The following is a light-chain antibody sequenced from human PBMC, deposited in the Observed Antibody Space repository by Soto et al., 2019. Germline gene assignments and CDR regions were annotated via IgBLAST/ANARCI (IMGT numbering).Light chain of an antibody. J-gene: IGLJ2*01. CDR2: DVN. V-gene: IGLV2-14*03. CDR1: SSDFGTYNY. CDR3: SSYTSSSTL. Sequence: QSALTQPASVSGSPGQSITISCTGTSSDFGTYNYVSWYQQHPGKAPKLMIFDVNNRPSGVSKRFSGSKSGNTASLTISGLQAEDEADYYCSSYTSSSTLFGGGTKLTVL.